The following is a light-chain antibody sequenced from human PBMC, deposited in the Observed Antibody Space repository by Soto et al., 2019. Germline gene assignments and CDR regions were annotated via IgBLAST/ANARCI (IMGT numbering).Light chain of an antibody. CDR2: GAS. J-gene: IGKJ3*01. CDR1: QSVSSSY. Sequence: EIVLTQSPGTLSLSPGERATLSCRASQSVSSSYLAWYQQKPGQAPRLLIYGASSRATGIPDRFSGSGSGTDFTLTISRLEPEDFAVHYCQQYYSTPLTFGPGTKVDIK. CDR3: QQYYSTPLT. V-gene: IGKV3-20*01.